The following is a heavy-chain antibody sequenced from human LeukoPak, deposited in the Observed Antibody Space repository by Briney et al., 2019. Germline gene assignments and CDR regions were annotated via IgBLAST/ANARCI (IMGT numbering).Heavy chain of an antibody. V-gene: IGHV4-61*01. Sequence: SETLSLTCIVSGGSVSSDTYYWSWIRQPPGKGLEYIGDIYYSGTTSYNPSLKSRVTISADTSKNQCSLKLSSVTAADTAVYYCARVSNEGSVANSYWYLDLWGRGTLVTVSS. D-gene: IGHD5-12*01. CDR3: ARVSNEGSVANSYWYLDL. J-gene: IGHJ2*01. CDR2: IYYSGTT. CDR1: GGSVSSDTYY.